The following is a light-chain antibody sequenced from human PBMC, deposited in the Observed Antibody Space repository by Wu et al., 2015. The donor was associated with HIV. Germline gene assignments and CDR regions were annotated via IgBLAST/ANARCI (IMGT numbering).Light chain of an antibody. J-gene: IGKJ1*01. V-gene: IGKV3-20*01. CDR2: GAS. CDR3: QHYYNWPPWT. CDR1: QSVSSSY. Sequence: EIVLTQSPGTLSLSPGERATLSCRASQSVSSSYLAWYQQKPGQAPRLLIYGASSRATGIPDRFSGGGSGTDFTLTISRLEPEDFAVYYCQHYYNWPPWTFGQGTKVDIK.